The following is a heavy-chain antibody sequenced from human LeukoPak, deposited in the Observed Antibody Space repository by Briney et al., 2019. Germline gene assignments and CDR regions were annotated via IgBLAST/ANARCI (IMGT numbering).Heavy chain of an antibody. V-gene: IGHV3-7*01. CDR2: IKGDGSEK. Sequence: PGGSLRLSCAASGFTFSSYWMHWVRQAPGKGLEWVANIKGDGSEKYYVDSVKGRFTISRDSAKNSLFLQMNSLRAEDTAVYYCASERPSSSWYDYWGQGTLVTVSS. D-gene: IGHD6-13*01. CDR1: GFTFSSYW. J-gene: IGHJ4*02. CDR3: ASERPSSSWYDY.